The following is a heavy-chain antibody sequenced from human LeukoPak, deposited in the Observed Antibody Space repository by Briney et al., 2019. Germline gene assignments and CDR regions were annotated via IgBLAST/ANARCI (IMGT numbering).Heavy chain of an antibody. CDR3: ARVSLYHYYMDV. CDR1: GFIFKKYW. CDR2: IKEDGSET. Sequence: PGESLRLSCAASGFIFKKYWMNWVRQVPGEGLECLANIKEDGSETYYADSVKGRFTISRDNAGNSLFLQMNSLRAEDMAVYYCARVSLYHYYMDVWGKGTTVTVSS. J-gene: IGHJ6*03. V-gene: IGHV3-7*01.